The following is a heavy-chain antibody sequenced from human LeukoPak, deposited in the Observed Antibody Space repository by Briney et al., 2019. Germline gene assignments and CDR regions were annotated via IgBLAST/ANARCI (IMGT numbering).Heavy chain of an antibody. Sequence: PSETLSLTCTVSGDSVRSSYWTWIRQPPGKGLEWIGYIYYSGSTNQNPSLKSRVTISVDMFKNQFSLKLRSVTAADTAVYYCARGYDWFDPWGQGTLVTVSS. CDR1: GDSVRSSY. D-gene: IGHD5-18*01. CDR3: ARGYDWFDP. CDR2: IYYSGST. V-gene: IGHV4-59*02. J-gene: IGHJ5*02.